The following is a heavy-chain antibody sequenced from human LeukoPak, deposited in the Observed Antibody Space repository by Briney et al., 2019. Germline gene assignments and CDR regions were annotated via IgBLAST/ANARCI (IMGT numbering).Heavy chain of an antibody. CDR3: ARGVVPAAMLFDY. J-gene: IGHJ4*02. CDR2: ITSSSSTI. D-gene: IGHD2-2*01. V-gene: IGHV3-48*04. CDR1: GFTFSSYS. Sequence: GGSLRLSCAASGFTFSSYSMNWVRQAAGKGLEWVSCITSSSSTIYYADSVKGRFTISRDNAKNSLYLQMNSLRAEDTAVYYCARGVVPAAMLFDYWGQGTLVTVSS.